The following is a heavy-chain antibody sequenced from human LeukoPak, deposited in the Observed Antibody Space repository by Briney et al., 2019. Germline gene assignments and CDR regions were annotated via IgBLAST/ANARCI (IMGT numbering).Heavy chain of an antibody. CDR1: GFTFSDYY. V-gene: IGHV3-11*04. J-gene: IGHJ4*02. D-gene: IGHD3-10*01. CDR2: ISSSGNTI. CDR3: AKVAKYYYGSETYYFFEH. Sequence: GGSLRLSCAASGFTFSDYYMSWIRQAPGKGLEWVSYISSSGNTIYYADSAKGRFTISRDNAKNSLYLQVNSLRVEDTAVYYCAKVAKYYYGSETYYFFEHWGQGTPVTASS.